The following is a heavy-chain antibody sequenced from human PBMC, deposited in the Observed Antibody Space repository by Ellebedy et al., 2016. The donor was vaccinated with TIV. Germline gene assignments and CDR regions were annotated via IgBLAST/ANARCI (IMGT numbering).Heavy chain of an antibody. CDR2: ISGSGVTT. Sequence: PGGSLRLSCAGSGFIFSSYAMSWVRQAPGEGLEWVSAISGSGVTTYYADSVRGRFSISRDNSKHTLYLQMNSLRADDTAVYYCAGFRGEAVAGNWFDPWGQGTLVTVSS. CDR3: AGFRGEAVAGNWFDP. D-gene: IGHD6-19*01. J-gene: IGHJ5*02. V-gene: IGHV3-23*01. CDR1: GFIFSSYA.